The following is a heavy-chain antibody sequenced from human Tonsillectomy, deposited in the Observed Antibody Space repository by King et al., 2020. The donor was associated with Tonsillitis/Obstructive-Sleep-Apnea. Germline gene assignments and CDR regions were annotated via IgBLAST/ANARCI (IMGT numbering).Heavy chain of an antibody. V-gene: IGHV3-49*04. D-gene: IGHD2-21*01. J-gene: IGHJ4*02. Sequence: VQLVESGGGLVQPGRSLRLSCTTSGFTFGDYAMSWVRQAPGKGLEWVSFIRSKAYGGTTEYAASVKDRFTISRDDSKGLAYLQMNSLKTEDTAVYDCTRGIVVVDWGQGTLVTVSS. CDR1: GFTFGDYA. CDR2: IRSKAYGGTT. CDR3: TRGIVVVD.